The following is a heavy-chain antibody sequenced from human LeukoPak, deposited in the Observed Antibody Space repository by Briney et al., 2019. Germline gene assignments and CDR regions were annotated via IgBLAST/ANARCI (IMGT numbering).Heavy chain of an antibody. CDR3: ARDAGIADASLTWFDP. CDR2: IGAYNGNT. Sequence: AASVKVSCKASGYTFTSYGISWVRQAPGQGLEWMGWIGAYNGNTNYTQKLQGRVTMTTDTSTSTAYMELRSLRSGDTAVYYCARDAGIADASLTWFDPWGQGTLVTVSS. D-gene: IGHD6-13*01. CDR1: GYTFTSYG. V-gene: IGHV1-18*01. J-gene: IGHJ5*02.